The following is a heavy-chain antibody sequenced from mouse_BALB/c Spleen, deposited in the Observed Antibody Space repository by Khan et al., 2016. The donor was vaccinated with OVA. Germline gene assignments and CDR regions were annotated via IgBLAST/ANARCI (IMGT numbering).Heavy chain of an antibody. V-gene: IGHV5-6*01. CDR1: GFTFSTYG. J-gene: IGHJ3*01. CDR3: TRLAYYYDSEGFAY. D-gene: IGHD1-1*01. Sequence: EVKLVESGGDLVKPGGSLKLSCAASGFTFSTYGMSWVRQTPDRRLEWVATVSTGGSYTYYPDSVQGRFTISRDNAKNTLYLQMNSLKSDDTAIFYCTRLAYYYDSEGFAYWGQWTLVTVSA. CDR2: VSTGGSYT.